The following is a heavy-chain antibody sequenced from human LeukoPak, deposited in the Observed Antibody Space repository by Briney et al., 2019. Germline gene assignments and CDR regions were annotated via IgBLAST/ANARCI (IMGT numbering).Heavy chain of an antibody. CDR3: AKDITSGSSSHLDY. J-gene: IGHJ4*02. Sequence: GGSLRLSCAASGFTFSSYGMHWVRQAPGKGLEWVSRINSDGSSTSYADSVKGRFTISRDNAKNSLYLQMSSLRAEDMALYYCAKDITSGSSSHLDYWGQGTLVTVSS. CDR1: GFTFSSYG. D-gene: IGHD6-6*01. CDR2: INSDGSST. V-gene: IGHV3-74*01.